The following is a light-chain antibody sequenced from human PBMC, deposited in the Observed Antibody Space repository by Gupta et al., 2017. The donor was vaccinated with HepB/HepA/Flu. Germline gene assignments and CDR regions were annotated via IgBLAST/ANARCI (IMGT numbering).Light chain of an antibody. CDR2: DNS. V-gene: IGLV1-51*01. J-gene: IGLJ3*02. CDR3: GTWDYSLSAGV. CDR1: TSNIGSSY. Sequence: QSGLTQPPSVSAAPGQKVTISGSGSTSNIGSSYVSWYQQVPGTAPNLIIYDNSQRPSGIPDRFSGSKSGTSATLDITGLQTADEADYYCGTWDYSLSAGVFGGGTTLTVL.